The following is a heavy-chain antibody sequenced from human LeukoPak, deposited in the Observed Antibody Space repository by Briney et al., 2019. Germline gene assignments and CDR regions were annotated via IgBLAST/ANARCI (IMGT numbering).Heavy chain of an antibody. V-gene: IGHV3-73*01. CDR2: IRRNYET. CDR3: ARQTNSCHDY. Sequence: GGSLKLSCTASGFTLSGSHMQWVRQAPGKSLEWVGHIRRNYETAYGASVKGRFTISRDDSKNMADLHMNSLRSEDTAFYFCARQTNSCHDYWGQGTLVTVSS. CDR1: GFTLSGSH. D-gene: IGHD2-2*01. J-gene: IGHJ4*02.